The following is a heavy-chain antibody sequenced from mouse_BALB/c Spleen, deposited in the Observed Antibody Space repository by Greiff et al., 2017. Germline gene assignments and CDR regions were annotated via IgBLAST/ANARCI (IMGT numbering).Heavy chain of an antibody. V-gene: IGHV1-54*01. CDR3: ARSGYYYGSSYVDY. D-gene: IGHD1-1*01. J-gene: IGHJ2*01. Sequence: QVQLKESGAELVRPGTSVKVSCKASGYAFTNYLIEWVKQRPGQGLEWIGVINPGSGGTNYNEKFKGKATLTADKSSSTAYMQLSSLTSDDSAVYFCARSGYYYGSSYVDYWGQGTTLTVSS. CDR2: INPGSGGT. CDR1: GYAFTNYL.